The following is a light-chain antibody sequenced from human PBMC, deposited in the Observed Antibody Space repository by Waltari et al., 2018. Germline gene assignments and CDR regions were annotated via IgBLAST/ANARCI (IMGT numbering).Light chain of an antibody. Sequence: SHELTQPPSVSVSPGQTARITCSGDALSRKYAYWYQQKSGQAPGLAIYEDSKRPSGIPVRFSGSASGTMATLTFSGAQVDDESDYYCYSSDNSGFYKLFCGWTKLTVL. V-gene: IGLV3-10*01. J-gene: IGLJ2*01. CDR2: EDS. CDR3: YSSDNSGFYKL. CDR1: ALSRKY.